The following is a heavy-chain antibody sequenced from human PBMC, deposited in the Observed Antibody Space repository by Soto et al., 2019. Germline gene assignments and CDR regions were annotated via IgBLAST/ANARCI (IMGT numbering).Heavy chain of an antibody. CDR3: GIARYDRRYLYYGMDT. CDR2: TIPVLAIT. D-gene: IGHD3-22*01. J-gene: IGHJ6*02. V-gene: IGHV1-69*02. Sequence: QVQLVQSGAEVKKPGSSVKVSCKASGDTFSSYTIGWVRQAPGQGLEWMGRTIPVLAITNYARKLQGRVTINADKAKSTVYMELSSVRSEDTAIYYCGIARYDRRYLYYGMDTWGQGTTVTVSS. CDR1: GDTFSSYT.